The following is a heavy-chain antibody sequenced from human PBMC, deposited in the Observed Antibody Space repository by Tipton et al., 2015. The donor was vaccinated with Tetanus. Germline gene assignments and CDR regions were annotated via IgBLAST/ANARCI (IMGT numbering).Heavy chain of an antibody. CDR3: AKATPPNYDFWSGYAYGMDV. Sequence: SLRLSCAASGFTFDDYGMSWVRQAPGKGLEWVSAISGSGGSTYYADSVKGRFTISRDNSKNTLYLQMNSLRAEDTAVYYCAKATPPNYDFWSGYAYGMDVWGQGTTVTVSS. J-gene: IGHJ6*02. V-gene: IGHV3-23*01. CDR2: ISGSGGST. CDR1: GFTFDDYG. D-gene: IGHD3-3*01.